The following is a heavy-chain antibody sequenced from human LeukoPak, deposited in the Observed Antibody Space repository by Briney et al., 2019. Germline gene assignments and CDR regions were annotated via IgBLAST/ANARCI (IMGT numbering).Heavy chain of an antibody. Sequence: SGPTLVKPPQSLTLTCTFSGFSINTHGMRVSWIRQPPGKALEWLARIDWDADKFYTTSLKTRLTISKDTSKNQVVLTMTNMDPVDTATYYCARIMQEAFDIWGQGTMVTVSS. CDR3: ARIMQEAFDI. CDR1: GFSINTHGMR. V-gene: IGHV2-70*04. CDR2: IDWDADK. J-gene: IGHJ3*02.